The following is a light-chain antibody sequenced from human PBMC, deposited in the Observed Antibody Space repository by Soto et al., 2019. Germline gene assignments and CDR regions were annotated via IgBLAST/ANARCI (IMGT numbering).Light chain of an antibody. CDR2: GNI. V-gene: IGLV1-40*01. Sequence: QSVLTQPPSVSGAPGQRVTISCTGSSSNIGAGHDVNWYQQLPGTAPKLLIYGNINRPPGVPDRFSGSKSGTSASLAITGLLAEDEADYYCQSYASGLSRAVFGGGTKLTVL. J-gene: IGLJ2*01. CDR3: QSYASGLSRAV. CDR1: SSNIGAGHD.